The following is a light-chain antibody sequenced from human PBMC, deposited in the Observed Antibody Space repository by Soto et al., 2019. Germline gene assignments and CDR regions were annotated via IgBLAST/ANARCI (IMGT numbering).Light chain of an antibody. CDR3: QQYGSSYT. J-gene: IGKJ2*01. CDR2: DAS. CDR1: QSVSSNY. V-gene: IGKV3-20*01. Sequence: EIVLTQSPGTLSLSPGERATLSCRASQSVSSNYLAWYQQKPGQAPMLLIYDASIRATGLPDRFSGSGSGTDFTLTISRLEPEDFTVYYCQQYGSSYTFGQGTKLEIK.